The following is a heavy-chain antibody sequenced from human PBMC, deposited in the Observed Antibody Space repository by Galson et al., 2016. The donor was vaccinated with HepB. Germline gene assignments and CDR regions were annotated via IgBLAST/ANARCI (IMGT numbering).Heavy chain of an antibody. CDR3: ARGYTSGVPFW. CDR1: GFLVNSNY. D-gene: IGHD2-8*01. Sequence: SLRLSCAVSGFLVNSNYMTWVRLAPGKGLEWVAIMYSGGSKQYAGSVKGRVTISRDTSSQTLFLEVSDLRAEDTGIHYCARGYTSGVPFWWGKGTLVTVSS. J-gene: IGHJ4*02. CDR2: MYSGGSK. V-gene: IGHV3-53*01.